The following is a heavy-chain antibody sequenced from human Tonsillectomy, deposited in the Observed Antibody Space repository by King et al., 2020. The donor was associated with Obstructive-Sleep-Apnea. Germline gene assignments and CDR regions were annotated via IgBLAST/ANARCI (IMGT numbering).Heavy chain of an antibody. J-gene: IGHJ6*02. CDR1: GSSFRNYA. D-gene: IGHD1-26*01. CDR3: ARDAWWDARYYFYGMDV. V-gene: IGHV3-30*04. Sequence: VQLVESGGGVVQPGRSLRLSCAASGSSFRNYAMHWVRQAPGKGLEWVALISYDGRKKYYADSVKGRFTISRDNSKNTLYMEMNSLRAEDTAVYFCARDAWWDARYYFYGMDVWGQGTTVTVSS. CDR2: ISYDGRKK.